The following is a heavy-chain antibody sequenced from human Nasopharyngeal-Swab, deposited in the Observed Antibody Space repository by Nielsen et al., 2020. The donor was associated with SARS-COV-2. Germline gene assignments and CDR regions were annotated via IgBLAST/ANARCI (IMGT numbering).Heavy chain of an antibody. CDR3: ARSAVAAAGWGWFDP. CDR1: GYTVTNYN. J-gene: IGHJ5*02. D-gene: IGHD6-13*01. Sequence: ASVKVSCKASGYTVTNYNLHWVRQAPGQGLEWMGVINPSGGSANYAQKFQGRVTTTRDTSTNIVYMELSSLESEDTAVYYCARSAVAAAGWGWFDPWGQGTLVTVSS. CDR2: INPSGGSA. V-gene: IGHV1-46*01.